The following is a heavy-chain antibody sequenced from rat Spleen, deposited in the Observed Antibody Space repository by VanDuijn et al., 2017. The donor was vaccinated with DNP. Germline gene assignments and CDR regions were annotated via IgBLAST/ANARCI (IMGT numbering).Heavy chain of an antibody. CDR2: ISYSGSS. Sequence: EVQLQESGPGLVKPSQSLSLTCSVTGYSITSDYWGWIRKFPGNKMEYIGHISYSGSSNYNPSLKSRISITRDTSKNHFFLHLNSVTTEDTATYYCARWTRYFDYWGQGVMVTVSS. J-gene: IGHJ2*01. CDR3: ARWTRYFDY. CDR1: GYSITSDY. V-gene: IGHV3-1*01. D-gene: IGHD1-7*01.